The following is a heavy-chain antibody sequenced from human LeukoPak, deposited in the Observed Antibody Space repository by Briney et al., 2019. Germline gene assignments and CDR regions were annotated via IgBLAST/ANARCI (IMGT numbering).Heavy chain of an antibody. D-gene: IGHD6-19*01. CDR2: IYHSGNT. CDR3: STRRAAVAGRFDS. V-gene: IGHV4-4*09. J-gene: IGHJ4*02. CDR1: GASMSSNY. Sequence: SETLSLTCSVSGASMSSNYWSWIRQPPGKGLEWIGYIYHSGNTNSSPSLESRVTMSVDESKTQFSLRVHFVSAADTAVYCASTRRAAVAGRFDSWGQGTLVTVSS.